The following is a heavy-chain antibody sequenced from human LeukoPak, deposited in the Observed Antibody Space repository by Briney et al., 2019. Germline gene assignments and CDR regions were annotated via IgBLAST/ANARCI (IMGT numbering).Heavy chain of an antibody. Sequence: PSETLSLTCTVSGGSISSYYWSWIRQPPGKGLEWIGYIYYSGSTNYNPSLKSRVTISVDTSKNQFSLKLSSVTAADTAVYYCARCSGSYGYYYGMDVWGQGTTVTVSS. CDR2: IYYSGST. D-gene: IGHD1-26*01. CDR3: ARCSGSYGYYYGMDV. V-gene: IGHV4-59*01. CDR1: GGSISSYY. J-gene: IGHJ6*02.